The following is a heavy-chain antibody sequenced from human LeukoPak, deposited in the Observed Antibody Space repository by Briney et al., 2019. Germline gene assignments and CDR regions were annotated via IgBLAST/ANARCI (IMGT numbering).Heavy chain of an antibody. Sequence: PGGSLRLSCAASGFIVDDYAMYWVRQAPGKGLEWVSLISGEGGSTYYADSVKGRFTISRDNSKNSLFLQMNSLRTEDTALYYCAKDILSEQWHDAFDIWGQGTMVTVSS. D-gene: IGHD6-19*01. CDR3: AKDILSEQWHDAFDI. CDR2: ISGEGGST. J-gene: IGHJ3*02. V-gene: IGHV3-43*02. CDR1: GFIVDDYA.